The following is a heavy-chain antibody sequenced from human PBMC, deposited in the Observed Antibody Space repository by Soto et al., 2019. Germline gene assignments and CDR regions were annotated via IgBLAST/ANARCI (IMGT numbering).Heavy chain of an antibody. J-gene: IGHJ6*02. V-gene: IGHV3-23*01. CDR2: ISGSGVST. Sequence: GGSLRLSCAASGFTFSSYAMSWVRQAPGKGLEWVSAISGSGVSTYYADSVKGRFTISRDNSKNTLYLQMNSLRAEDTAVYYCAKDRHWNKYYYYGMDVWGQGTTVTVSS. D-gene: IGHD1-1*01. CDR3: AKDRHWNKYYYYGMDV. CDR1: GFTFSSYA.